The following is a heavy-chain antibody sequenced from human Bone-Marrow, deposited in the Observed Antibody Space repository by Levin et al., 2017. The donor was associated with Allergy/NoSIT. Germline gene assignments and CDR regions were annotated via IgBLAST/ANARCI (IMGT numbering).Heavy chain of an antibody. V-gene: IGHV4-61*01. CDR1: GGAVSTAKYY. J-gene: IGHJ6*02. Sequence: KASETLSLTCTVSGGAVSTAKYYWTWVRQPPGKGLEWIGYIYYSGRTTYNPSLQSRVSISLDTSKNQFSLRLTSMTAADTAVYYCASSDYSHSGNADDQYGMDLWGQGTTVTVSS. D-gene: IGHD6-19*01. CDR3: ASSDYSHSGNADDQYGMDL. CDR2: IYYSGRT.